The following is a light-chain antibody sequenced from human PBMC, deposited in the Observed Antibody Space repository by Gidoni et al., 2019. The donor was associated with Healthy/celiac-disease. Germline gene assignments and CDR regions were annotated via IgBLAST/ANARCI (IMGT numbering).Light chain of an antibody. J-gene: IGKJ4*01. CDR3: QQYNNWPRIT. V-gene: IGKV3-15*01. CDR1: QRVSSN. CDR2: GAS. Sequence: EIVMPQSPATLSVSPGERATLPCRASQRVSSNLAWYQQKPGQAPRLLIYGASTRATGIPARFSGSGSGTEFTLTISSLQSEDFAVYYCQQYNNWPRITFGGGTKVEIK.